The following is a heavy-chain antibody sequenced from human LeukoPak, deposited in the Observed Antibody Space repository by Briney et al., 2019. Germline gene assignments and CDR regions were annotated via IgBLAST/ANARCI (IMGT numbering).Heavy chain of an antibody. CDR2: NNPNSGGT. V-gene: IGHV1-2*02. CDR1: GYTFTGYY. Sequence: GASVKVSCKDSGYTFTGYYMHWVRQAPGQGLEWMGWNNPNSGGTNYAQKFQGRVTMTRDTSISTAYMELSRLRSDDTAVYYCARTPGVAGTHYYYYYYMDVWGKGTTVTVSS. CDR3: ARTPGVAGTHYYYYYYMDV. D-gene: IGHD6-19*01. J-gene: IGHJ6*03.